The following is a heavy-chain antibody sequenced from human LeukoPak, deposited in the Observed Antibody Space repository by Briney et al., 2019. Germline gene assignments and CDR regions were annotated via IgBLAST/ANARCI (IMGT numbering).Heavy chain of an antibody. D-gene: IGHD3-22*01. Sequence: PSETLSHICTVSGGSISSSSYYWGWIRQPPGKGLEWIGYIYYSGSTNYNPSLKSRVTISVDTSKNQFSLKLSSVTAADTAVYYCAGGEYDSSGYYTLLDYWGQGSLVTVSS. CDR3: AGGEYDSSGYYTLLDY. J-gene: IGHJ4*02. V-gene: IGHV4-61*05. CDR1: GGSISSSSYY. CDR2: IYYSGST.